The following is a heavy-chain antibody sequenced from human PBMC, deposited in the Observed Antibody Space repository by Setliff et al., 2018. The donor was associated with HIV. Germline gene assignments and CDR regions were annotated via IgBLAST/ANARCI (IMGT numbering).Heavy chain of an antibody. V-gene: IGHV1-2*04. CDR2: INPNSGDT. CDR3: AGEGRMTKRFDY. J-gene: IGHJ4*02. D-gene: IGHD3-10*01. CDR1: GYTFTGYY. Sequence: GASVKVSCKASGYTFTGYYMHWVRQAPGQGLEWMGWINPNSGDTNYAQKFQGWVTMTRDTSISTAYMELSRLRSDDTAVYYCAGEGRMTKRFDYWGQGTLVTVSS.